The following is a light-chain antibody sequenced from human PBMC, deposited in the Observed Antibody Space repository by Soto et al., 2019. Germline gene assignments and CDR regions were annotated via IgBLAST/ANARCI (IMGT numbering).Light chain of an antibody. Sequence: DIQLTQSPSTLSASVGDRVTITCRASQSISSWLAWYQQKPGKAPKFLIYKTSNLESGVPSRFSGSGSGTEFTLTISSLQPDAFANYYCQYYNNYCWTFGQGTKVEIK. CDR1: QSISSW. CDR3: QYYNNYCWT. V-gene: IGKV1-5*03. J-gene: IGKJ1*01. CDR2: KTS.